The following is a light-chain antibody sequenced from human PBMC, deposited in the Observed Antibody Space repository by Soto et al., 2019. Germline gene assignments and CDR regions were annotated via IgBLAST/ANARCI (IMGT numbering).Light chain of an antibody. V-gene: IGKV3-15*01. Sequence: IGMAQAPAVEFVCPGERATISCRASQSVSSNLAWYQQKPGQAPRLLIYGASTRATGIPARLSGSGSGTVFTLTISSLQSEDFAVYYCQQYNNLWTFGQGTKVDIK. CDR3: QQYNNLWT. J-gene: IGKJ1*01. CDR1: QSVSSN. CDR2: GAS.